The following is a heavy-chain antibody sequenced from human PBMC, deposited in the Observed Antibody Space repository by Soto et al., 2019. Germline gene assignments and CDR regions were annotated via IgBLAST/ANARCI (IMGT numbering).Heavy chain of an antibody. CDR3: ARGGGKGSSWYGGYYYGMDV. Sequence: SETLSLTCTVSGGSISSGGYYWSWLRQHPGKGLEWIGYIYYSGSTYYNPSLKSGVTISLDTSKNQFSLKLSSVTAADTAVYYCARGGGKGSSWYGGYYYGMDVWGQGTTVTVSS. V-gene: IGHV4-31*03. D-gene: IGHD6-13*01. CDR2: IYYSGST. J-gene: IGHJ6*02. CDR1: GGSISSGGYY.